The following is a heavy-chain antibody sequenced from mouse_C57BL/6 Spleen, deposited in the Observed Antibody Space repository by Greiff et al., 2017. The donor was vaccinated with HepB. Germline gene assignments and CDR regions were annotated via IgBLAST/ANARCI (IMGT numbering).Heavy chain of an antibody. CDR3: ARGGNLYYFDY. D-gene: IGHD2-1*01. Sequence: VKVVESGAELARPGASVKLSCKASGYTFTSYGISWVKQRTGQGLEWIGEIYPRSGNTYYNEKFKGKATLTADKSSSTAYMELRSLTSEDSAVYFCARGGNLYYFDYWGQGTTLTVSS. CDR2: IYPRSGNT. J-gene: IGHJ2*01. V-gene: IGHV1-81*01. CDR1: GYTFTSYG.